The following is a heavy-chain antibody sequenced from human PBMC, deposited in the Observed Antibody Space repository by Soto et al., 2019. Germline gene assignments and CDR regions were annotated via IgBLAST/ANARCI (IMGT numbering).Heavy chain of an antibody. Sequence: ASVKVSCKASGYTFTSYYMHWVRQAPGQGLEWMGIINPSGGSTSYAQKFQGRVTMTRDTSTSTVYMELSSLRSEDTAVYYCARDLYGSGSPLRNWFDPWGQGTLVTAPQ. D-gene: IGHD3-10*01. CDR1: GYTFTSYY. CDR2: INPSGGST. CDR3: ARDLYGSGSPLRNWFDP. V-gene: IGHV1-46*03. J-gene: IGHJ5*02.